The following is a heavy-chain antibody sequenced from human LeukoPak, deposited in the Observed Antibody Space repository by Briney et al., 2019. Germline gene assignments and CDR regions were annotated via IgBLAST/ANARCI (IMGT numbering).Heavy chain of an antibody. CDR2: INPNSGGT. Sequence: GASVKVSCKASGYTFTGYYMHWVRQAPGQGLEWMGWINPNSGGTNYAQKFQGRVTMTRDTSISTAYMELSRLRSDDTAVYYCARGGIGYCSGGSCPMAFDIWVQGTMVTVSS. V-gene: IGHV1-2*02. CDR3: ARGGIGYCSGGSCPMAFDI. J-gene: IGHJ3*02. CDR1: GYTFTGYY. D-gene: IGHD2-15*01.